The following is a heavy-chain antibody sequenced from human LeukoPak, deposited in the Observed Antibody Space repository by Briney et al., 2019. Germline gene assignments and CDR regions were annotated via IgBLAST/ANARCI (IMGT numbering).Heavy chain of an antibody. CDR2: IIPIVDLV. D-gene: IGHD3-10*01. Sequence: GASVKVSCKASDTFSSHAITWVRRAPGQGLEWMGRIIPIVDLVNSAQKFQGRVTFSADKSTTTAYMELSSLRSEDTAVYYCARAEEDRSGSFCGGYWGQGTLVTVSS. CDR3: ARAEEDRSGSFCGGY. V-gene: IGHV1-69*04. CDR1: DTFSSHA. J-gene: IGHJ4*02.